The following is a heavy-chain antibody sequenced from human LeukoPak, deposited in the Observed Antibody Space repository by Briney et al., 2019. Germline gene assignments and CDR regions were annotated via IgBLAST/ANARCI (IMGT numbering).Heavy chain of an antibody. Sequence: ASVKVSCKASGYSFTNYYMHWVRQAPGQGLEWIGMINPSGGSTTYAQKFQGRVTMTRDMSTSTVYMELSSLTSEDTAVYYCARTRGYYFDYWGQGTLVTVSS. V-gene: IGHV1-46*01. CDR3: ARTRGYYFDY. CDR2: INPSGGST. CDR1: GYSFTNYY. J-gene: IGHJ4*02.